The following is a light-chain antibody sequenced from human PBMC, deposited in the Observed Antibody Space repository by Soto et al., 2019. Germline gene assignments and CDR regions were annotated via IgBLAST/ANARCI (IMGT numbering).Light chain of an antibody. CDR1: QSVSSY. J-gene: IGKJ2*01. V-gene: IGKV3-11*01. CDR3: QQRSNWPPKYT. Sequence: EIVLTQSPATLSLSPGERXXXSCRASQSVSSYLAWYQQKPGQAPRLLIYDASNRATGIPARFSGSGSGTDFTHTISSLEPEDFAVYYCQQRSNWPPKYTFGQGTKLEIK. CDR2: DAS.